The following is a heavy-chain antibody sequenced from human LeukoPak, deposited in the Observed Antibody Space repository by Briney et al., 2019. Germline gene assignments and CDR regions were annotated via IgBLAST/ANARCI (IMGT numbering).Heavy chain of an antibody. J-gene: IGHJ4*02. CDR2: IIPIFGTA. V-gene: IGHV1-69*13. Sequence: GASVKVSCKASGGTFSSYAISWVRQAPGQGLEWMGGIIPIFGTANYAQKFQGRVTITADESTSTAYMELSSLRSEDTAVYYCARSRGGIVGYYFDYWGQGTLVTVSS. D-gene: IGHD1-26*01. CDR3: ARSRGGIVGYYFDY. CDR1: GGTFSSYA.